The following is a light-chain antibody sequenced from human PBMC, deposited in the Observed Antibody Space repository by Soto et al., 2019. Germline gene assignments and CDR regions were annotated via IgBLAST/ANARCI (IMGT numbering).Light chain of an antibody. CDR1: QSVNSNY. V-gene: IGKV3-20*01. CDR2: GAS. CDR3: QQFSSYPLT. Sequence: EIVMTQSPATLSVSPVERATLSCMASQSVNSNYLAWYQQKPGQAPRLLIYGASSRATGIPDRFSGGGSGTDFTLTISRLEPEDFAVYYCQQFSSYPLTFGGGTKVDIK. J-gene: IGKJ4*01.